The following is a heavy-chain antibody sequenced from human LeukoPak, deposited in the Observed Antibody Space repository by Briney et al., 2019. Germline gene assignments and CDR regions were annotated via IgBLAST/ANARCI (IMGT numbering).Heavy chain of an antibody. CDR2: IYHTGSA. CDR3: ARVAGAGSLFDS. CDR1: GGSISSYY. Sequence: SETLSLTCTVSGGSISSYYWSWIRQPPGKGLEWIGYIYHTGSANYNPSLKSRVSMSLDTSKNQFSLKLTSVIAADTAVYFCARVAGAGSLFDSWGQGTLVTVSS. D-gene: IGHD6-19*01. V-gene: IGHV4-59*01. J-gene: IGHJ4*02.